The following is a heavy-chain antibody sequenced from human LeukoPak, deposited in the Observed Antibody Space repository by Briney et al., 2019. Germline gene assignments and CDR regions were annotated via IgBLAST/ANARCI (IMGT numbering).Heavy chain of an antibody. V-gene: IGHV3-23*01. CDR1: GFTFSSYA. J-gene: IGHJ4*02. CDR2: ISGSGGST. D-gene: IGHD1-14*01. Sequence: GGSLRLSCAASGFTFSSYAMSWVRQAPGKGLEWVSAISGSGGSTYYADSVKGRFTISRDNSKNTQYLQMNSLRAEDTAVYYCAKDTGRLSTPTFDYWGQGTLVTVSS. CDR3: AKDTGRLSTPTFDY.